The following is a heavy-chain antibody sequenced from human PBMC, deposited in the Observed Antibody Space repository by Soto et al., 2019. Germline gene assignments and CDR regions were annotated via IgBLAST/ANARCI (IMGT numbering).Heavy chain of an antibody. CDR2: INHSGST. Sequence: SETLSLTCAVYGGSFSGYYWGWIRQPPGKGLEWIGEINHSGSTNYNPSLKSRVTISVDTSKNQFSLKLSSVTAADTAVYYCAMGFSSSSGDYFDYWAREPWSPSPQ. D-gene: IGHD6-6*01. CDR3: AMGFSSSSGDYFDY. V-gene: IGHV4-34*01. CDR1: GGSFSGYY. J-gene: IGHJ4*02.